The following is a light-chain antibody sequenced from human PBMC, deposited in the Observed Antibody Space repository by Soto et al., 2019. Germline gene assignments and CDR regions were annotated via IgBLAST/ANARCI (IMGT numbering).Light chain of an antibody. CDR1: SSDVGGYNF. V-gene: IGLV2-8*01. J-gene: IGLJ1*01. CDR2: EVN. CDR3: SSYAGIDILYV. Sequence: QSVLTQPPSASGSPGQSVTISCTGTSSDVGGYNFVSWYQQHPGKAPKLMIYEVNKRPSGVPDRFSGSKSGNTASLAVSGLRAEDEADYYCSSYAGIDILYVFGTGTKVTVL.